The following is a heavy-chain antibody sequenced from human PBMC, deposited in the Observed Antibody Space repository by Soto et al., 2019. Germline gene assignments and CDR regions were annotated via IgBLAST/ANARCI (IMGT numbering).Heavy chain of an antibody. Sequence: SETLSRTGAGCGGSVSSSRYYWGWIRQPPGKGLEWIGSMSYSGSTYYNPSLKSRVTISVDTSKNQFSLKLGSVTAADTALYYGARRVGGGGRGWGSYYNAPRKGMDVWGPGTTVTVSS. CDR3: ARRVGGGGRGWGSYYNAPRKGMDV. D-gene: IGHD3-10*01. CDR2: MSYSGST. CDR1: GGSVSSSRYY. J-gene: IGHJ6*02. V-gene: IGHV4-39*01.